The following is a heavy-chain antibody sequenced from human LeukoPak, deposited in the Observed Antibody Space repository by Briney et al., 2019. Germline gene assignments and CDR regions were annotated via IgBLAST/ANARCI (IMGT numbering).Heavy chain of an antibody. D-gene: IGHD1-26*01. CDR2: INSDGSST. CDR3: ARDSVGATNYDY. J-gene: IGHJ4*02. V-gene: IGHV3-74*01. Sequence: GGSLRLSCAASGFTFSSYWMHWVRHAPGKGLVWVSRINSDGSSTSYADSVKGRFTISRDNSKNTLYLQMNSLRAEDTAVYYCARDSVGATNYDYWGQGTLVTVSS. CDR1: GFTFSSYW.